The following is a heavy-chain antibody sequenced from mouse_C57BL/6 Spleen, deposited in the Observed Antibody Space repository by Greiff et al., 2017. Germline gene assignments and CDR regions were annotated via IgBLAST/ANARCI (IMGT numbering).Heavy chain of an antibody. V-gene: IGHV3-6*01. J-gene: IGHJ3*01. CDR1: GYSITSGYY. CDR2: ISYDGSN. CDR3: ARGRAY. Sequence: EVKLMESGPGLVKPSQSLSLTCSVTGYSITSGYYWNWLRQFPGNKLEWMCYISYDGSNNYNPSLKNRISITRDTSKNQFFLKLNSVTTEDTATYYCARGRAYWGQGTLVTVSA.